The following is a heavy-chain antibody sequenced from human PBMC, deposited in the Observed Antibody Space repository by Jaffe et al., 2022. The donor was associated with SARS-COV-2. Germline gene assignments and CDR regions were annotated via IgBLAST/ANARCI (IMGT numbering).Heavy chain of an antibody. V-gene: IGHV3-23*04. CDR2: LSGSGITT. CDR1: GFTFNNYA. CDR3: AKNYDFSGYYPDS. Sequence: EVQLVESGGGLVQPGGSLRLSCAASGFTFNNYAMTWVRQAPGKGLEWVSSLSGSGITTYYADSVKGRFTISRDNSKNTLYLQMNSLRAEDTAVYYCAKNYDFSGYYPDSWGQGTLVTVSS. J-gene: IGHJ4*02. D-gene: IGHD3-22*01.